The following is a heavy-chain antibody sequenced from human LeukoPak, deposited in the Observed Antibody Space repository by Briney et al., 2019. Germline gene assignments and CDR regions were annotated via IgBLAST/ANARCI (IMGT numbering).Heavy chain of an antibody. J-gene: IGHJ4*02. Sequence: SETLSLTCTVSGGSISSSSYYWGWIRQPPGKGLEWIGSIYDSGSTYYNPSLKSRVTISVDTSKNQFSLKLSSVTAADTAVYYCARRVAAAGTGHPRFDYWGQGTLVTVSS. V-gene: IGHV4-39*01. CDR3: ARRVAAAGTGHPRFDY. CDR1: GGSISSSSYY. D-gene: IGHD6-13*01. CDR2: IYDSGST.